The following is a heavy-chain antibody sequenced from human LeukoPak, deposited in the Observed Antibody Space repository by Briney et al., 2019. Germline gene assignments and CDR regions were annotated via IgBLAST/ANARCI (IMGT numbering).Heavy chain of an antibody. V-gene: IGHV4-34*01. CDR3: ARVQPGYFDY. CDR2: INHSGST. J-gene: IGHJ4*02. CDR1: GGSFSGYY. Sequence: SVTLSLTCAVYGGSFSGYYWSWIRQPPGKGLEWIGEINHSGSTNYNPSLKSRVTISVDTSKNQFSLKLSSVTAADTAVYYCARVQPGYFDYWGQGTLVTVSS.